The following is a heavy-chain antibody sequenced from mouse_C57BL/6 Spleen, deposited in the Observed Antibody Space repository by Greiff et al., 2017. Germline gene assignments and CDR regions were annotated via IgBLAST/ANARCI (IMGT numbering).Heavy chain of an antibody. CDR1: GFSLSTSGMG. V-gene: IGHV8-12*01. CDR2: IYWDDDK. D-gene: IGHD4-1*01. Sequence: QVQLKESGPGILQSSQTLSLTCSFSGFSLSTSGMGVSWIRQPSGKGLVWLAHIYWDDDKRYNPSLKSRPTISKDTSRNPVFLKITGVDTADTATYYCARSLLTGTGPYAMDYWGQGTSVTVSS. J-gene: IGHJ4*01. CDR3: ARSLLTGTGPYAMDY.